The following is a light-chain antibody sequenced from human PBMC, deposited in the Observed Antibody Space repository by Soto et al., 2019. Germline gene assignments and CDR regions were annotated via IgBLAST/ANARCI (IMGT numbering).Light chain of an antibody. J-gene: IGKJ2*01. Sequence: EIVLTQSPGTLSLSPGERATLSCRASQSVRSSFFAWYQQKPGQAPRLLIYDVSVRATGIPDRFSGSGSGTAFTLTINRLEPEDFAVYDCQQYENSVMYTFGQGTKLEIK. CDR2: DVS. CDR1: QSVRSSF. CDR3: QQYENSVMYT. V-gene: IGKV3-20*01.